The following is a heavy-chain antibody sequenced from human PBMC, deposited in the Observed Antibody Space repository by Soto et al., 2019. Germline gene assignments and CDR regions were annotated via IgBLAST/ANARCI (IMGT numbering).Heavy chain of an antibody. D-gene: IGHD3-9*01. CDR2: ISHSGNT. Sequence: SETLSLTCTVSGVPVSSGSNHWSWIRQPPGKGLEWIGYISHSGNTDYSSSLESRAIISIDTSNNQFSLKLSSVTAADTAVYYCARAFAIDWYTYYFDYWGQGPLVTVSS. J-gene: IGHJ4*02. CDR1: GVPVSSGSNH. CDR3: ARAFAIDWYTYYFDY. V-gene: IGHV4-61*01.